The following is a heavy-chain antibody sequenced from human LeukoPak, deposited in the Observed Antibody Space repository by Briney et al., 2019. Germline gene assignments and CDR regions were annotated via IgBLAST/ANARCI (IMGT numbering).Heavy chain of an antibody. J-gene: IGHJ4*01. V-gene: IGHV4-39*07. Sequence: TSETLSLTCTVSGGSISSSSYYWGWIRQPPGKGLEWIGSIYYSGSTYYNPSLKSRVTISVDTSKNQFSLKLSSVTAADTAVYYCARPRVRGVIIRGFDYWGQGTLVTVSS. CDR3: ARPRVRGVIIRGFDY. CDR2: IYYSGST. D-gene: IGHD3-10*01. CDR1: GGSISSSSYY.